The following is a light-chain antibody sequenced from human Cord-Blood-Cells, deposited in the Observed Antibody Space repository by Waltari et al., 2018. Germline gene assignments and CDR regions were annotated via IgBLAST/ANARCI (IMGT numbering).Light chain of an antibody. V-gene: IGLV3-25*03. J-gene: IGLJ3*02. Sequence: SYELTQPPSVFVSPGQSARITSSGVALPKQYAYWYQQKPGQAPVLVIYKDSERPSGIPERFSGSSSGTTVTLTISGVQAEDEADYYCQSADSSGTYWVFGGGTKLTVL. CDR1: ALPKQY. CDR2: KDS. CDR3: QSADSSGTYWV.